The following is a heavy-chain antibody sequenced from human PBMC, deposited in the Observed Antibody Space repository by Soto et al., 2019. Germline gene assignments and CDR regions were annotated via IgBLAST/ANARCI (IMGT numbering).Heavy chain of an antibody. CDR3: ARDYATVNLYYYYYGMDV. D-gene: IGHD4-17*01. Sequence: GGSLRLSCAASGFTFSSYAMHWVRQAPGKGLEWVAVISYDGSNKYYADSVKGRFTISRDNSKNTLYLQMNSLRAEDTAVYYCARDYATVNLYYYYYGMDVWGQGTTVTVSS. CDR2: ISYDGSNK. CDR1: GFTFSSYA. J-gene: IGHJ6*02. V-gene: IGHV3-30-3*01.